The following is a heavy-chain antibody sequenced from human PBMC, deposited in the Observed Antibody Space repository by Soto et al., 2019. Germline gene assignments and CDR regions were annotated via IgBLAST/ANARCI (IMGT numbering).Heavy chain of an antibody. CDR1: GFTFSSYG. Sequence: GGSLRLSCTASGFTFSSYGMTWVRQAPGKGLEWVSAISGSGGSTYYADSVKGRFTISRENSKNTLYLQMNSLRAEDTAVYYCANNNGRFDNWSQGTLVTVSS. D-gene: IGHD1-1*01. CDR3: ANNNGRFDN. CDR2: ISGSGGST. V-gene: IGHV3-23*01. J-gene: IGHJ4*02.